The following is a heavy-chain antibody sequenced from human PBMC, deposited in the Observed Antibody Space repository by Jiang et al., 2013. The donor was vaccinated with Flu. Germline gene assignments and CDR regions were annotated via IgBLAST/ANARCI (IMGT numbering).Heavy chain of an antibody. D-gene: IGHD6-19*01. Sequence: PGGSLRLSCAVSGFTFSNYAMSWVRQTPGKGLEWVSAISVTGSPTYYADSVKGRFTISRDNSKNTLYLQMNSLRTEDTAVYYCANPIPVTGSGEELAYWGQGTLVTVSA. J-gene: IGHJ4*02. V-gene: IGHV3-23*01. CDR1: GFTFSNYA. CDR3: ANPIPVTGSGEELAY. CDR2: ISVTGSPT.